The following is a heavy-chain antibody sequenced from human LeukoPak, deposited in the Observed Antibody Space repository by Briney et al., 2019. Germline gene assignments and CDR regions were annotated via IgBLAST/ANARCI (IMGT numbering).Heavy chain of an antibody. CDR3: GRLPAGLGNGYNYGYFDS. D-gene: IGHD5-24*01. CDR2: IYPGDSDT. CDR1: GYSFTKYW. Sequence: GESLKISCKGSGYSFTKYWIGWVRQMPGKGLEWMGIIYPGDSDTRYSPSFQGLVTISADKSISTAYLQWSGLKASDTAMYYCGRLPAGLGNGYNYGYFDSWGQGTLVTVSS. J-gene: IGHJ4*02. V-gene: IGHV5-51*01.